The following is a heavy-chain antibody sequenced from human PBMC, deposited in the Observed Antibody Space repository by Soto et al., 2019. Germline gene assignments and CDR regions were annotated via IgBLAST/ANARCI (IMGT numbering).Heavy chain of an antibody. Sequence: SVILSLPCSFSGMYISPYFLSWIRQPPGEGLEWIGYIFYSGTTNYSPSLRSRVSMSIGTSKNQFSLNLTSVTAADTAIYYCARGRGGTYDAFDIWGQGTMVTVSS. D-gene: IGHD1-26*01. CDR3: ARGRGGTYDAFDI. J-gene: IGHJ3*02. V-gene: IGHV4-59*01. CDR2: IFYSGTT. CDR1: GMYISPYF.